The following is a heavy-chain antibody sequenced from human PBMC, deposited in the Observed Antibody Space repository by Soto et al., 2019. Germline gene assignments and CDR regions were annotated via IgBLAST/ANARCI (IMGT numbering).Heavy chain of an antibody. CDR3: ARTRDYGDYVAY. J-gene: IGHJ4*02. CDR2: ISAYNGNT. Sequence: VASVKVSCKASGYTFTSYAMHWVRQAPGQRLEWMGWISAYNGNTNYSQKLQGRVTMTTDTSTSTAYMELRSLRSDDTAVYYCARTRDYGDYVAYWGQGTLVTVSS. D-gene: IGHD4-17*01. CDR1: GYTFTSYA. V-gene: IGHV1-18*01.